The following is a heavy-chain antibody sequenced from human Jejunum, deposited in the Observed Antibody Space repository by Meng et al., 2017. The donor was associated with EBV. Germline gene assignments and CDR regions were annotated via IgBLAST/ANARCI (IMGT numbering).Heavy chain of an antibody. J-gene: IGHJ5*02. CDR3: VRGPPPDT. CDR1: GFTLSRYW. V-gene: IGHV3-74*01. CDR2: INSDGSKT. Sequence: GEAVASGGGLVQPGDSLRLSCAASGFTLSRYWMHWVRQAPGKGLVWVSRINSDGSKTNYADSVKGRFTISRDIAKNTLYLQLNSLRADDTAVYYCVRGPPPDTWGQGTLVTVSS.